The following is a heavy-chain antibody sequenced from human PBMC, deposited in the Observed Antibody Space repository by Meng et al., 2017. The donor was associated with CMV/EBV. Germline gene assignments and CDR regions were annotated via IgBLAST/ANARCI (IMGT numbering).Heavy chain of an antibody. CDR1: GYTFTTKN. D-gene: IGHD1-26*01. J-gene: IGHJ4*02. Sequence: VSCKASGYTFTTKNMRWVRQAPGQGLEWMGWINPDSGAANYAQEFQGRVTMTRDTSISTAYMELGSLRSDDTAVYYCARRSTFYDYWGQGTLVTVSS. V-gene: IGHV1-2*02. CDR2: INPDSGAA. CDR3: ARRSTFYDY.